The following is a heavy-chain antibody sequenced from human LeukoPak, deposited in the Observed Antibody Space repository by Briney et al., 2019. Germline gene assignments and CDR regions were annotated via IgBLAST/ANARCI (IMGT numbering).Heavy chain of an antibody. J-gene: IGHJ4*02. D-gene: IGHD4-23*01. V-gene: IGHV3-74*03. CDR2: INTDGSTT. CDR1: GFTFSSYW. CDR3: ARGNGGHIDY. Sequence: GGSLRLSCAAPGFTFSSYWMHWVRQAPGKGLVWVSRINTDGSTTTYADSVKGRFTISRDNAKNTLYLQMNSLRAEDTAVYYCARGNGGHIDYWGQGTLVTVSS.